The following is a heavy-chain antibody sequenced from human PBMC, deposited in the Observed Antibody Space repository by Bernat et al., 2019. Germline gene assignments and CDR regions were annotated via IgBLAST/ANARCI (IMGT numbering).Heavy chain of an antibody. CDR2: IYYSGST. D-gene: IGHD7-27*01. CDR1: GGSISSYY. CDR3: ARVLPLTGDAFDI. J-gene: IGHJ3*02. V-gene: IGHV4-59*01. Sequence: QVQLQESGPGLVKPSETLSLTCTVSGGSISSYYWSWIRQPPGKGLEWIGYIYYSGSTNYNPSLKSRVTISVDTSKNQFSLKLSSVTAADTAVYYCARVLPLTGDAFDIWGQGTMVTVSS.